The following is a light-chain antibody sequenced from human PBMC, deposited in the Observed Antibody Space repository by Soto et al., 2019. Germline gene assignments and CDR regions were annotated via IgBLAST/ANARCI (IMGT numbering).Light chain of an antibody. CDR1: QSLLSSGGETY. V-gene: IGKV3-20*01. CDR3: QQYHSSPRT. Sequence: DIVMSQTPLSLSVTPGQPASISCRSIQSLLSSGGETYLFWYQKKPGQAPRILIYHTSYRATGIPDRFSGSGSGTDFNLTISRLETEDFAVYDCQQYHSSPRTFGQGTKVDTK. J-gene: IGKJ1*01. CDR2: HTS.